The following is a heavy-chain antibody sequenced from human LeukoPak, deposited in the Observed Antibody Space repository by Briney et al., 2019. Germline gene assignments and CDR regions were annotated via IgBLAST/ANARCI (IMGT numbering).Heavy chain of an antibody. CDR2: INPSGGST. J-gene: IGHJ4*02. Sequence: EDSVKVSCKASGYTFTSYYMHWVRQTPGQGLEWMAIINPSGGSTSYAQKFQGRVTVTRDTSTSTVYMELSSLRSEDTAVYYCARSGSYSRELFDYWGQGTLVTVSS. V-gene: IGHV1-46*01. CDR3: ARSGSYSRELFDY. CDR1: GYTFTSYY. D-gene: IGHD1-26*01.